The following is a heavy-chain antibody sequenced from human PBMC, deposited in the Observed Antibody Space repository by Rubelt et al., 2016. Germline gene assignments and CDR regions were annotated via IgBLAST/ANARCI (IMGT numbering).Heavy chain of an antibody. V-gene: IGHV4-34*01. J-gene: IGHJ4*02. CDR3: ASPSDYGDEGPIDY. D-gene: IGHD4-17*01. CDR2: ISHSGST. Sequence: QVQLQQWGAGLLKPSETLSLTCAVYGGSFSGYYWSWIRQPPGKGLEWIGEISHSGSTDYNPSPKSRVTMSVGMSKKQFSLKRNSVTAADTAVDYCASPSDYGDEGPIDYWGQGTLVTVSS. CDR1: GGSFSGYY.